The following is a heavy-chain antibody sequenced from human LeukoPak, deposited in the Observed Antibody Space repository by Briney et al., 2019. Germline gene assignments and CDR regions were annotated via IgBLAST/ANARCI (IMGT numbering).Heavy chain of an antibody. CDR3: ARHGYFEEQGEYYFDY. D-gene: IGHD3-9*01. Sequence: SETLSLTCTVSGGSISSYYWSWIRQPPGKGLEWIGYIYYSGSTNYNPSLKSRVTMSVDTSKNQFSLKLSSVTAADTAVYYCARHGYFEEQGEYYFDYWGQGTLVTVSS. CDR2: IYYSGST. V-gene: IGHV4-59*01. J-gene: IGHJ4*02. CDR1: GGSISSYY.